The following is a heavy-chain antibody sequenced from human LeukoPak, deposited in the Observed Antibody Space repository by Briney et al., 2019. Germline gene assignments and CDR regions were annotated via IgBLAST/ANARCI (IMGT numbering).Heavy chain of an antibody. V-gene: IGHV3-48*01. J-gene: IGHJ4*02. CDR3: AREEGFDY. CDR2: ISSSSNTI. CDR1: GFTFSSYN. Sequence: PGGSLRLSCSASGFTFSSYNMIWVRQAPGKGLEWVSFISSSSNTIYYADSVKSRFTISRDNAKNSLYLQMNSLRAEDTAAYYCAREEGFDYWGQGTLVTVSS.